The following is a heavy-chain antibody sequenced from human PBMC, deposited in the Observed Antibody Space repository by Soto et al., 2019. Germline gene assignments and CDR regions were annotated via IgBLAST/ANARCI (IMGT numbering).Heavy chain of an antibody. V-gene: IGHV4-59*01. CDR2: IYYSGST. CDR3: ARNGSRYYYDSSGYYAHTYIYY. CDR1: GGSISSYY. D-gene: IGHD3-22*01. Sequence: SETLSLTCTVSGGSISSYYWSWIRQPPGKGLEWIGYIYYSGSTNYNPSLKSRVTISVDTSKNQFSLKLSSVTAADTAVYYCARNGSRYYYDSSGYYAHTYIYYCGQRTRCTVSA. J-gene: IGHJ4*02.